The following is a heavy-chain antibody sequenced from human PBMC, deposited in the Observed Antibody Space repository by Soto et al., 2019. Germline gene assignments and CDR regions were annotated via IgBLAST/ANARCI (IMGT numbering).Heavy chain of an antibody. V-gene: IGHV1-46*01. J-gene: IGHJ6*02. CDR1: GYTFTSYY. CDR3: ARGGRIVDTGIGYYYYHAMDV. CDR2: FNPTGDTA. Sequence: GASVKVSCKASGYTFTSYYIHWVRQAPGQGLEWMGIFNPTGDTASYAQKLQGRVTMTRDTSTGTAYMELGSLRSEDTAVYYCARGGRIVDTGIGYYYYHAMDVWGQGTPVTVSS. D-gene: IGHD5-18*01.